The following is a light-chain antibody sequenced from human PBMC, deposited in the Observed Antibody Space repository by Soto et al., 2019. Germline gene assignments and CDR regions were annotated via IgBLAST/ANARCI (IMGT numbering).Light chain of an antibody. V-gene: IGLV2-14*01. Sequence: QSALTQPASVSGSPGQSITISCTGTSSDVGGYNYVSWYQQHPGKAPKLMIYDVSNRPSGVSNRFSGSKSGNTASLTISGLQAEDEADYSCRSYTSSSTRVFGGGTKVTVL. CDR1: SSDVGGYNY. CDR3: RSYTSSSTRV. J-gene: IGLJ2*01. CDR2: DVS.